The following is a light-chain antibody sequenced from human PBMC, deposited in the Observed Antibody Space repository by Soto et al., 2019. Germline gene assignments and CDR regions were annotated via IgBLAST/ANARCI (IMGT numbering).Light chain of an antibody. Sequence: ETVMTQSPATLSVSPGGRATLSCRASQSVSSSYLAWYQRKPGQAPRLLIYGASTRATGIPGRFSGSGSGAEFTLTISSLQSEDFAIYYCQQYNNWPWTFGQGTKVDI. CDR1: QSVSSSY. CDR3: QQYNNWPWT. J-gene: IGKJ1*01. V-gene: IGKV3-15*01. CDR2: GAS.